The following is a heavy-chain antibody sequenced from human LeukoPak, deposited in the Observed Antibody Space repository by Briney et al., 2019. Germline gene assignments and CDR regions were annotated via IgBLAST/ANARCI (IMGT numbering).Heavy chain of an antibody. J-gene: IGHJ3*02. CDR2: IYYSGST. V-gene: IGHV4-39*07. Sequence: SETLSLTCTVSGGSISSSSYYWGWIRQPPEKGLEWIGSIYYSGSTYYNPSLKSRVTISVDTSKSQSSLKLSSVTAADTAVYYCARDFGTYDILTAGAFDIWGQGTMVTVSS. CDR3: ARDFGTYDILTAGAFDI. D-gene: IGHD3-9*01. CDR1: GGSISSSSYY.